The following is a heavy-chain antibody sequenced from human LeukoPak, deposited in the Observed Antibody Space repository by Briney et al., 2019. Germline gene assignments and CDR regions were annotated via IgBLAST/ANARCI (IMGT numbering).Heavy chain of an antibody. V-gene: IGHV3-23*01. CDR3: AKSKLLWFGELLSE. J-gene: IGHJ4*02. D-gene: IGHD3-10*01. Sequence: PGGSLRLSCAASGFTFSSYAMRWVRQVAGKGLEWVSGISSSGGSTSYGDSVKGRFTISRDNSKNTLYLQMDSLRDEDTAVYYCAKSKLLWFGELLSEWGQGTLVIVSS. CDR1: GFTFSSYA. CDR2: ISSSGGST.